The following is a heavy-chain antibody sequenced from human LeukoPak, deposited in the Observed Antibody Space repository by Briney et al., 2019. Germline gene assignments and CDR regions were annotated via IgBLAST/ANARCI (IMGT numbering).Heavy chain of an antibody. CDR3: ARSWIAVAGTGLAHNWFDP. J-gene: IGHJ5*02. D-gene: IGHD6-19*01. V-gene: IGHV1-46*01. CDR1: GYTFTSYY. Sequence: GASVKVSCKASGYTFTSYYMHWVRQAPGQGLEWMGIINPSGGSTSYAQKFQGRVTMTRDMSTSTVYMELSSLRSEDTAVYYCARSWIAVAGTGLAHNWFDPWGQGTLVTVSS. CDR2: INPSGGST.